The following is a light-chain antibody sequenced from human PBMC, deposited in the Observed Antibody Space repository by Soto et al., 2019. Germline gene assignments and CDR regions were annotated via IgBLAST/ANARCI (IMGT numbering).Light chain of an antibody. V-gene: IGLV2-23*02. J-gene: IGLJ1*01. CDR1: SSDVGSSNL. CDR3: CSYAGSSTHV. Sequence: SALTQPSSVSGSPGQSITFSCTGTSSDVGSSNLVSWYQQRPGKAPELLIYEVSKRPSGVSNRFSGSKSGNTASLTISGLQAEDEADYYCCSYAGSSTHVFGTGTKVTVL. CDR2: EVS.